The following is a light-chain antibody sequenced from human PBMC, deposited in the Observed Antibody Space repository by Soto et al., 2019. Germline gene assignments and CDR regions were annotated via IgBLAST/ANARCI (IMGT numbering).Light chain of an antibody. CDR1: QSVSRSY. CDR2: GTS. CDR3: HQYGSSSWT. V-gene: IGKV3-20*01. J-gene: IGKJ1*01. Sequence: EIVLTQSPGTLSLSPGERATLSCRASQSVSRSYLAWYQQKPGQAPRLLIYGTSSRATAIPDRFSGSGSGTDFTLNISRLEPEDFAVYYCHQYGSSSWTFGQGTKVEIK.